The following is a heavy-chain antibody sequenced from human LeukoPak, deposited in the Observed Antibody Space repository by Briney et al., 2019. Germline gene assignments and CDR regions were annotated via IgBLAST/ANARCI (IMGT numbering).Heavy chain of an antibody. D-gene: IGHD2-21*02. Sequence: GGPLRLSCAASGFTFSSYEMNWVRQAPGKGLEWVTYISSSGSTIYYADSVKGRFTISRDNAKNSLYLQMNSLRAEDTAVYYCARVSRDSYCGGDCYFPPLYYYYGMDVWGQGTTVTVS. CDR3: ARVSRDSYCGGDCYFPPLYYYYGMDV. V-gene: IGHV3-48*03. CDR2: ISSSGSTI. J-gene: IGHJ6*02. CDR1: GFTFSSYE.